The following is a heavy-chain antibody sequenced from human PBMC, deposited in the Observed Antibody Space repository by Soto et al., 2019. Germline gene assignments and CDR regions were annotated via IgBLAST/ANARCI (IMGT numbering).Heavy chain of an antibody. V-gene: IGHV3-30-3*01. D-gene: IGHD2-21*01. J-gene: IGHJ6*02. Sequence: GGSLRLSCAASGFTFSSYAMHWVRQAPGKGLEWVAVISYDGSNKYYADSVKGRFTISRDNSKNTLYLQMNSLRAEDTAVYYCARVVTGPLYYYYGMDVWGQGTTVTVSS. CDR1: GFTFSSYA. CDR3: ARVVTGPLYYYYGMDV. CDR2: ISYDGSNK.